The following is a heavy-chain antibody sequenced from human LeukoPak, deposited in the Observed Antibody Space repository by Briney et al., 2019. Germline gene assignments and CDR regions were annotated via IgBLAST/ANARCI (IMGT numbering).Heavy chain of an antibody. D-gene: IGHD3-10*01. CDR3: ARGLLWFGELRSAFDI. J-gene: IGHJ3*02. CDR2: IKQDGSEK. V-gene: IGHV3-7*01. CDR1: GFTFISYW. Sequence: GGSLRLSCAASGFTFISYWMSWVRQAPAKGLEWVANIKQDGSEKYYVDSVKGRFTISRDNAKNALYLQMNSLRAEDTAVYYCARGLLWFGELRSAFDIWGQGTMVTVSS.